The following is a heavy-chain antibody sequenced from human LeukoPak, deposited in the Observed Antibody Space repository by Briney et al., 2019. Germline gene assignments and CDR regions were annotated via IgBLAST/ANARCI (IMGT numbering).Heavy chain of an antibody. CDR1: GFTFSSYS. D-gene: IGHD5-18*01. J-gene: IGHJ6*03. V-gene: IGHV3-21*01. CDR3: ARWIRPRYYYYYMDV. Sequence: GGSLRLSCAASGFTFSSYSMNWVRQAPGKGLEWVSSISGGSGYIYYADSVKGRFTISRDNARNSLYLQMNSLRAEDTAVYYCARWIRPRYYYYYMDVWGKGTTVTVSS. CDR2: ISGGSGYI.